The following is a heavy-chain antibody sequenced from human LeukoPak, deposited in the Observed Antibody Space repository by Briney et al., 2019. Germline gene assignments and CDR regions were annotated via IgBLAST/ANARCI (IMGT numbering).Heavy chain of an antibody. J-gene: IGHJ5*02. CDR2: ISSSSSTI. V-gene: IGHV3-48*02. D-gene: IGHD6-13*01. CDR3: ARGLAAVPNWFDP. CDR1: GFTFSGYA. Sequence: PGGSLRLSCSASGFTFSGYAMHWVRQAPGKGLEWVSYISSSSSTIYYADSVKGRFTISRDNAKNSLYLQMNSLRDEDTAVYYCARGLAAVPNWFDPWGQGTLVTVSS.